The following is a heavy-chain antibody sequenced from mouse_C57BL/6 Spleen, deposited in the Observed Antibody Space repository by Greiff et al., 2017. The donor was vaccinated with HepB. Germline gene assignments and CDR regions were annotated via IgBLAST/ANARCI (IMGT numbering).Heavy chain of an antibody. J-gene: IGHJ2*01. D-gene: IGHD2-3*01. CDR1: GFTFSSYA. V-gene: IGHV5-4*01. CDR3: ARDYDGYYSYYFDY. CDR2: ISDGGSYT. Sequence: EVQLVESGGGLVKPGGSLKLSCAASGFTFSSYAMSWVRQTPEKRLEWVATISDGGSYTYYPDNVKGRFTISRDNAKNNLYLQMSHLKSEDTAMYYCARDYDGYYSYYFDYWGQGTTLTVSS.